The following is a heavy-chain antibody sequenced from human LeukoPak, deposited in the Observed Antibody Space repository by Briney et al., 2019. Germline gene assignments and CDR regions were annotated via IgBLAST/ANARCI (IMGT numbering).Heavy chain of an antibody. D-gene: IGHD5-24*01. J-gene: IGHJ4*02. CDR1: GYTLTELF. CDR2: FDPEDGET. V-gene: IGHV1-24*01. Sequence: GASVKVSCKVSGYTLTELFMHWVRQAPGKGLEWMGGFDPEDGETIYAQKFQGRVTMTEDTSTDTAYMELSSLRSEDTAVYYCATRTNRDGYNLMPDYWGQGTLVTVSS. CDR3: ATRTNRDGYNLMPDY.